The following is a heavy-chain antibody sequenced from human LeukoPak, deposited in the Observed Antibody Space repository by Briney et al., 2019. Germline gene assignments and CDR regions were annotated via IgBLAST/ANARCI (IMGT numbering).Heavy chain of an antibody. J-gene: IGHJ4*02. Sequence: PGGSLRLSCAASGFTVSSNYMSWVRQAPGKGLEWVSVIYSGGTTYYADSVKGRFTISRDNSKNTLYLQMNSLRAEDTAVYYCAKDILTHDLDYWGQGTLVTVPS. CDR2: IYSGGTT. V-gene: IGHV3-53*01. D-gene: IGHD3-9*01. CDR3: AKDILTHDLDY. CDR1: GFTVSSNY.